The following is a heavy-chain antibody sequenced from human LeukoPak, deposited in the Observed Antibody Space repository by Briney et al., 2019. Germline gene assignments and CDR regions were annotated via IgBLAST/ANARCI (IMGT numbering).Heavy chain of an antibody. CDR2: ISTSGGDT. CDR3: CVGLTETRGRVDY. V-gene: IGHV3-23*01. J-gene: IGHJ4*02. CDR1: GFTFSNYA. D-gene: IGHD2-21*02. Sequence: PGGSLRLSCAASGFTFSNYAMTWVRQAPGQGLEWVSAISTSGGDTYYTDSVKGRFTISRDNSKNTVLLQMNSLRAEDTALYYCCVGLTETRGRVDYWGQGTLVTVSS.